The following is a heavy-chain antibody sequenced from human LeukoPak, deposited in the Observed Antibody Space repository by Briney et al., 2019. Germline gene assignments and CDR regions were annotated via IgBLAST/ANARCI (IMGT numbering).Heavy chain of an antibody. CDR2: ISGSGGST. CDR3: AKDIDYGDYYAYFDY. CDR1: GFTFSSYA. V-gene: IGHV3-23*01. Sequence: GGSLRLSCAASGFTFSSYAMSWVRQAPGKGLEWVSAISGSGGSTYYADSVKGRFTISRDNSKNTLYLQTNSLRAEDTAVYYCAKDIDYGDYYAYFDYWGQGTLVTVSS. J-gene: IGHJ4*02. D-gene: IGHD4-17*01.